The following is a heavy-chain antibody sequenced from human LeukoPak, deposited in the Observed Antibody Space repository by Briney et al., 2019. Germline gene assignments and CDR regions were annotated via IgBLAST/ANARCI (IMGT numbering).Heavy chain of an antibody. D-gene: IGHD3-16*01. V-gene: IGHV4-59*01. CDR1: GVSFTSYY. Sequence: SETLSLTCTVSGVSFTSYYWSWIRQSPGKGLEWIGYIYHRGNTKYNPSLQSRVTMSVDASKNQFSLKLRFVTAAGTALYYCARGYMGGFDPWGQGTQVTVSS. J-gene: IGHJ5*02. CDR3: ARGYMGGFDP. CDR2: IYHRGNT.